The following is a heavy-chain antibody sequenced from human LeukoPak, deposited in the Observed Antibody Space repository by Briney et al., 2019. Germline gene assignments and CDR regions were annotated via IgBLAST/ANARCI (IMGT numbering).Heavy chain of an antibody. CDR3: ARVTVVVAATRTFDY. CDR2: ISSSSSYI. Sequence: GGSLRLSCAASGFTFSSYSMNWVRQAPGKGLEWASSISSSSSYIYYADSVKGRFTISRDNAKNSLYLQMNSLRAEDTAVYYCARVTVVVAATRTFDYWGQGTLVTVSS. V-gene: IGHV3-21*01. CDR1: GFTFSSYS. J-gene: IGHJ4*02. D-gene: IGHD2-15*01.